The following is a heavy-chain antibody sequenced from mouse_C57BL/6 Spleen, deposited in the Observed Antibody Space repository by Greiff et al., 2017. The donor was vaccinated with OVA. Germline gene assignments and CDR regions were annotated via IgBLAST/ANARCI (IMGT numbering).Heavy chain of an antibody. CDR1: GYTFTSYW. D-gene: IGHD2-3*01. Sequence: QVQLQQSGAELVKPGASVKLSCKASGYTFTSYWMQWVKQRPGQGLEWIGEIDPSDSYTNYNQKFKGKATLTVDTSSSTAYMQLSSLTSEDSAVYYCATPTDGYYAMDYWGQGTSVTVSS. V-gene: IGHV1-50*01. J-gene: IGHJ4*01. CDR3: ATPTDGYYAMDY. CDR2: IDPSDSYT.